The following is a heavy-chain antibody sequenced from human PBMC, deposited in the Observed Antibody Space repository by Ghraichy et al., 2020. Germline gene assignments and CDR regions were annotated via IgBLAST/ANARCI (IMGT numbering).Heavy chain of an antibody. V-gene: IGHV3-48*01. J-gene: IGHJ2*01. Sequence: GGSLRLSCEGSGFSFSDYSMTWVRLTPRQALEWVSYITGSSITIFYTDSVKGRFTISRDNAKNSLYLQMNSLRAEDTAVYYCARLPLPRRAAVGDWYFDLGGRGTLATVSA. CDR3: ARLPLPRRAAVGDWYFDL. CDR2: ITGSSITI. CDR1: GFSFSDYS. D-gene: IGHD6-13*01.